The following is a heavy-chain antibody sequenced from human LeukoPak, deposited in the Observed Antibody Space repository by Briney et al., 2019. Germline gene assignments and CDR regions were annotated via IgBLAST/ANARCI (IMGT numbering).Heavy chain of an antibody. CDR1: GDSVSSNSAA. V-gene: IGHV6-1*01. CDR2: TYYRSKWRN. CDR3: VRDLSWRFDY. J-gene: IGHJ4*02. Sequence: SQTLSLTCAISGDSVSSNSAAWNWIWQSPSRGLEWLGRTYYRSKWRNDYAVSVKSRITISPDTSKNQFSLQLNSVTPEDTSVYYCVRDLSWRFDYWGQGTLVTVSS. D-gene: IGHD2/OR15-2a*01.